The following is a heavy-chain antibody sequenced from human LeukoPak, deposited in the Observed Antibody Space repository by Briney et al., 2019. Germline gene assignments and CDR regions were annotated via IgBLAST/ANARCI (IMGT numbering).Heavy chain of an antibody. V-gene: IGHV1-24*01. CDR1: GYTLTELS. CDR3: ARGYYDSSGYSYYFDY. Sequence: ASVKVSCKVSGYTLTELSMHWVRQAPGKGLEWMGGFDPEDGETIYAQKFQGRVTMTEDTSTDTAYMELSSLRSEDTAVYYCARGYYDSSGYSYYFDYWGQGTLVTVSS. J-gene: IGHJ4*02. D-gene: IGHD3-22*01. CDR2: FDPEDGET.